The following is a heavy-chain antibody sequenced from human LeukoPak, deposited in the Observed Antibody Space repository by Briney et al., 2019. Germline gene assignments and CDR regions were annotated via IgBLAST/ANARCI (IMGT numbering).Heavy chain of an antibody. J-gene: IGHJ3*02. CDR3: AKDPTDCSSTSCYIGDAFDI. V-gene: IGHV3-30*02. Sequence: GGSLRLSCAASGFTFSSYGMHWVRQAPGKGLEWVAFIRYDGSNKYYADSVKGRFTISRDNSKSTLYLQMNSLRAEDTAVYYCAKDPTDCSSTSCYIGDAFDIWGQGTMVTVSS. D-gene: IGHD2-2*02. CDR1: GFTFSSYG. CDR2: IRYDGSNK.